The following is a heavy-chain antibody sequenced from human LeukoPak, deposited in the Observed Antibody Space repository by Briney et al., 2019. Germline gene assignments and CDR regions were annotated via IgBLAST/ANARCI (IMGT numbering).Heavy chain of an antibody. CDR3: ARGSSRGPRDAFDF. CDR1: GHTFTSYY. V-gene: IGHV1-46*01. Sequence: GASVKVSCKASGHTFTSYYVHWVRQAPGQGLEWMGIISPSGASTSYAQKFQGRVTMTRDMSTSTVYMELSSLISEDTAVYYCARGSSRGPRDAFDFWGQGTMVTLSS. J-gene: IGHJ3*01. CDR2: ISPSGAST. D-gene: IGHD2-15*01.